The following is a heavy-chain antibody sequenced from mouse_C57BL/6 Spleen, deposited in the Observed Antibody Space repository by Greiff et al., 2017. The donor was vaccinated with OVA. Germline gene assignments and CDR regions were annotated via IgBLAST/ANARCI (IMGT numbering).Heavy chain of an antibody. J-gene: IGHJ2*01. CDR2: IDPSDSYT. V-gene: IGHV1-69*01. CDR1: GYTFTSYW. Sequence: QVQLQQPGAELVMPGASVKLSCKASGYTFTSYWMHWVKPRPGQGLEWIGEIDPSDSYTNYNQKFKGKSTLTVDKSSSTAYMQLSSLASEDSAVYYCARGFDYGNYGGDYWGKGTTLTVSS. D-gene: IGHD2-1*01. CDR3: ARGFDYGNYGGDY.